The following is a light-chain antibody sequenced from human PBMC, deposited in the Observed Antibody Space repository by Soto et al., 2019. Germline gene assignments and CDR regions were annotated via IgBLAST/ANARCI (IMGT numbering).Light chain of an antibody. CDR2: LEGSGSY. Sequence: QPVLTQSSSASASLGSSVKLTCTLSSGHSSYIIAWHQQQPGKAPRYLMKLEGSGSYNKGSGVPDRFSGSSSGAERYLTIYILQFEHEAGYSCDTWDSTTHTVFAGGTKLTVL. V-gene: IGLV4-60*02. J-gene: IGLJ3*02. CDR1: SGHSSYI. CDR3: DTWDSTTHTV.